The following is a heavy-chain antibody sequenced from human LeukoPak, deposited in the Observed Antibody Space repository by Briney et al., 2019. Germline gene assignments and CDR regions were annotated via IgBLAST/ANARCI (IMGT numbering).Heavy chain of an antibody. Sequence: SETLSLTCAVYGGSFSGYYWSWIRQPPGKGLEWIGEINHSGGTNYNPSLKSRVTISVDTSKNQFSLKLSSVTAADTAVYYCARSPYCSSTSCYAYVDTAMVNFDYWGQGTLVTVSS. CDR2: INHSGGT. CDR1: GGSFSGYY. CDR3: ARSPYCSSTSCYAYVDTAMVNFDY. J-gene: IGHJ4*02. D-gene: IGHD2-2*01. V-gene: IGHV4-34*01.